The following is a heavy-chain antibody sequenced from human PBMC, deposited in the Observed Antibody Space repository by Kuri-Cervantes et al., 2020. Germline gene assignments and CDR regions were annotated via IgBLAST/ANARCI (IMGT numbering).Heavy chain of an antibody. Sequence: SQTLSLTCAVYGGSFGNYYWSWIRQPPGKGLEWIGEINHSGSTNYNPSLKSRVTISVDTSKNQFSLKLSSVTAADTAIYYCAGWNSVIRGFDYWGQGTLVTVSS. CDR1: GGSFGNYY. J-gene: IGHJ4*02. CDR2: INHSGST. CDR3: AGWNSVIRGFDY. D-gene: IGHD1-7*01. V-gene: IGHV4-34*01.